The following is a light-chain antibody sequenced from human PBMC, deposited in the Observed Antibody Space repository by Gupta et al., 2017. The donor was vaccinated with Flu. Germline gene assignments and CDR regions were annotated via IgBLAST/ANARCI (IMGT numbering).Light chain of an antibody. CDR2: KAS. CDR3: QQDNNSPWT. Sequence: PSPLSASLGARVTITCRASQNIDAWLAWYQQRPGKAPSLLIYKASTLQSGVPSSFSGSGSGTEFTLAISSLQPDDLATYYCQQDNNSPWTFGQGTKV. J-gene: IGKJ1*01. V-gene: IGKV1-5*03. CDR1: QNIDAW.